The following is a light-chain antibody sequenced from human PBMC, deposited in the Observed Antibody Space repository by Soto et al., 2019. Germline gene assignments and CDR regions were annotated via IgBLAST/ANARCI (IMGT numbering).Light chain of an antibody. CDR3: SSYISSSTPYV. V-gene: IGLV2-14*01. J-gene: IGLJ1*01. CDR1: SSDVGGYNY. Sequence: SVLTQPASVSGSPGQSITISCIGTSSDVGGYNYVSWYQQHPGKAPKLMIYDVSNRPSGVSNRFPGSKSGNTASLTISGLQAEDEADYYCSSYISSSTPYVFGTGTKVTVL. CDR2: DVS.